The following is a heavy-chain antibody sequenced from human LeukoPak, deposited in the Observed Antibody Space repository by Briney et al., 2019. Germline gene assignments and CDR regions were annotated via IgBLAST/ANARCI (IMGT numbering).Heavy chain of an antibody. J-gene: IGHJ4*02. Sequence: SGGSLRLSCAASGFTFSTFAMIWVRQPPGKGLEWVSSIFPSGGEIHYADSVRGRFTISRDNAKNSLYLQMNSLRAEDTAVYYCAREVGDYVWGSYRMHRLFGSTSDYWGQGTLVTVSS. CDR2: IFPSGGEI. CDR3: AREVGDYVWGSYRMHRLFGSTSDY. V-gene: IGHV3-21*01. CDR1: GFTFSTFA. D-gene: IGHD3-16*02.